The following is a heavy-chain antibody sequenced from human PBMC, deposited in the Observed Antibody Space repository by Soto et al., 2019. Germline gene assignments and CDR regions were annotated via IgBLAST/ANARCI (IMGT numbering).Heavy chain of an antibody. CDR3: ARSLNSGSTFDP. Sequence: CILKATGKGLVWVSRINSDGSTTTYADSVKGRFTISRDNAKNTLYLQMNSLRAEDAAVYYCARSLNSGSTFDPWGQGTLVTVSS. D-gene: IGHD6-6*01. CDR2: INSDGSTT. J-gene: IGHJ5*02. V-gene: IGHV3-74*01.